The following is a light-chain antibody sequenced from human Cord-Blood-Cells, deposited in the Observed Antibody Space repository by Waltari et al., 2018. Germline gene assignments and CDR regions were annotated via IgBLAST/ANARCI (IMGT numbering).Light chain of an antibody. CDR3: SSYTSSSTYVV. CDR2: DVS. CDR1: SSDVGGYNY. Sequence: QSALTQPASVSGSPGQSITISCTGTSSDVGGYNYVSWYQQPPGKAPKLMIYDVSNRPSGVSKRFSGSKSCNTGARTISGLQSEDEAYYYCSSYTSSSTYVVFGGGTKLTVL. J-gene: IGLJ2*01. V-gene: IGLV2-14*01.